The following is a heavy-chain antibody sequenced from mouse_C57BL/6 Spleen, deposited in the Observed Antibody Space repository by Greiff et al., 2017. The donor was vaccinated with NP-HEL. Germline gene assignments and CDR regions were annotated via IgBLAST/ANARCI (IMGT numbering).Heavy chain of an antibody. CDR1: GFNIKDDY. J-gene: IGHJ3*01. V-gene: IGHV14-4*01. CDR2: IDPENGDT. Sequence: EVQLQQSGAELVRPEASVKLSCTASGFNIKDDYMHWVKQRPEQGLEWIGWIDPENGDTEYASKFQGRATITADTSSNTAYLQLSSLTSEDTAVYYCAYVFYGYGAAYWGQGTLVTVSA. D-gene: IGHD2-2*01. CDR3: AYVFYGYGAAY.